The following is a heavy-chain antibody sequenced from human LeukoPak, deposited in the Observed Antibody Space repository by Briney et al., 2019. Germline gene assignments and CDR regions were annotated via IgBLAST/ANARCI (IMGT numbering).Heavy chain of an antibody. V-gene: IGHV3-7*01. J-gene: IGHJ6*02. CDR3: ARDENVVVPAAIEYYYYYYGMDV. D-gene: IGHD2-2*01. CDR1: GFTLSSYW. Sequence: GGSLSLFCAASGFTLSSYWMSWPRQARGKGLEEVANIKQEGSEKYYVDPVKGRFTICRDNAKNSLYLQMNSLRAEDTAVYYCARDENVVVPAAIEYYYYYYGMDVWGQGTTVTVSS. CDR2: IKQEGSEK.